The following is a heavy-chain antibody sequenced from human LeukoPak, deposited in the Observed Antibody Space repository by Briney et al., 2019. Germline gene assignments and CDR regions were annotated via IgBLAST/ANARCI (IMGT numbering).Heavy chain of an antibody. CDR1: GFTFSSYS. J-gene: IGHJ5*02. CDR3: ARNGDWNWFDP. CDR2: ISSSSSYI. D-gene: IGHD2-21*02. V-gene: IGHV3-21*01. Sequence: PGGSLRLSCAASGFTFSSYSMNWVRQAPGKELEWVSSISSSSSYIYYADSVKGRFTISRDNAKNSLYLQINSLRAEDTAVYYCARNGDWNWFDPWGQGTLVTVSS.